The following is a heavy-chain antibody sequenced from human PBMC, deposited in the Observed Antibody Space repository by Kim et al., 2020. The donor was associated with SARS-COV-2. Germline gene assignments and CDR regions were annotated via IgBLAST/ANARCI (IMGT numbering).Heavy chain of an antibody. V-gene: IGHV1-69*01. Sequence: FPGRVTITADESTSTAYMELSSLRSEDTAVYYCARDQTYYDFWSTYGMDVWGQGTTVTVSS. CDR3: ARDQTYYDFWSTYGMDV. J-gene: IGHJ6*02. D-gene: IGHD3-3*01.